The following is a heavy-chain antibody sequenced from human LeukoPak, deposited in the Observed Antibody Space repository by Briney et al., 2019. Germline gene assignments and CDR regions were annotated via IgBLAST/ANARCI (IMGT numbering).Heavy chain of an antibody. D-gene: IGHD2-21*01. CDR3: ARADCGGDCYPSTYFHY. Sequence: ASVNVSCKASGYTFTSYYMHWVRQAPGQGLEWMGIINPSGGSTSYAQKFQGRVTMTRDTSTSTVYMELSSLRSEDTAVYYCARADCGGDCYPSTYFHYWGQGTLVTVSS. CDR2: INPSGGST. V-gene: IGHV1-46*01. J-gene: IGHJ4*02. CDR1: GYTFTSYY.